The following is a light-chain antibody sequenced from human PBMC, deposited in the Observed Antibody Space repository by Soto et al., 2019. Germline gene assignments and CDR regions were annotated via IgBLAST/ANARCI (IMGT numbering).Light chain of an antibody. CDR1: QDISKY. CDR3: QQFDTLPPA. J-gene: IGKJ2*01. CDR2: DAS. Sequence: DIQMTQSPSSLSASVGDRVTISCQASQDISKYLNWYQQHPGKAPRLLIYDASSLDAGVPSRFIGSGSGTDFTFAIDSLQPEDIATYFCQQFDTLPPAFGQGTKLEIK. V-gene: IGKV1-33*01.